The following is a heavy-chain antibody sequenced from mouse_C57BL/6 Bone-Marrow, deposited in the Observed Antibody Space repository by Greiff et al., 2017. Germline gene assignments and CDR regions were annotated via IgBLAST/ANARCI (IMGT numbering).Heavy chain of an antibody. Sequence: EVQLVESGGDLVKPGGSLKLSCAASGFTFSSYGMSWVRQTPDKRLEWVATISSGGSYTYYPDSVKGRFTISRVNAKNTLYLQMSSLKSEDTAMYYCARRGIYYDYDWYFDVWGTGATVTVSS. D-gene: IGHD2-4*01. CDR3: ARRGIYYDYDWYFDV. CDR1: GFTFSSYG. V-gene: IGHV5-6*01. CDR2: ISSGGSYT. J-gene: IGHJ1*03.